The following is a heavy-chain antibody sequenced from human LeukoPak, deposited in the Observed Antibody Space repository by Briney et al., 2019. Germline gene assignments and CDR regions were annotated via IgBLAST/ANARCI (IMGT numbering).Heavy chain of an antibody. D-gene: IGHD2-2*01. V-gene: IGHV4-59*12. CDR1: GGSISSYY. CDR3: ARGVVVPAAPYYYYYGMDV. CDR2: IYYSGST. J-gene: IGHJ6*02. Sequence: PSETLSPTCTVSGGSISSYYWSWIRQPPGKGLEWIGYIYYSGSTNYNPSLKSRVTISVDTSKNQFSLKLSSVTAADTAVYYCARGVVVPAAPYYYYYGMDVWGQGTTVTVSS.